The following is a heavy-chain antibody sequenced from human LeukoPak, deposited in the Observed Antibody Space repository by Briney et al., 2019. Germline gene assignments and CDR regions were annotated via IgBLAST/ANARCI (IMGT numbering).Heavy chain of an antibody. V-gene: IGHV1-2*02. CDR1: GYTFTDYY. Sequence: GASVKVSCKASGYTFTDYYMHWVRQAPGQGLEWMGWINPNSGGTNSAQKFQGRVTMTRDTSISTAYMELSSLISDDTVVYYCSGGSGPHAFDIWGQGTMVTVSS. J-gene: IGHJ3*02. CDR3: SGGSGPHAFDI. D-gene: IGHD3-10*01. CDR2: INPNSGGT.